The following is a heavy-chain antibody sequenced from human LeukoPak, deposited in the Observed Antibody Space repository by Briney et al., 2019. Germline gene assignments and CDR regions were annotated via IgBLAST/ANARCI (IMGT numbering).Heavy chain of an antibody. CDR2: IYTSGST. CDR3: ARAPIAVGAPPYFDY. J-gene: IGHJ4*02. Sequence: SETLSLTCTVSGGSISSYYWSWIRQPAGKGLEWIGRIYTSGSTNYNPSLKSRVTMSVDTSKNQFSLKLSSVTAADTAVYYCARAPIAVGAPPYFDYWGQGTLVTVSS. D-gene: IGHD6-19*01. CDR1: GGSISSYY. V-gene: IGHV4-4*07.